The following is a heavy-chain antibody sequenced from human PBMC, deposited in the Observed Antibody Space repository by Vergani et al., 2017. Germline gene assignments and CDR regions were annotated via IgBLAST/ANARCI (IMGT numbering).Heavy chain of an antibody. J-gene: IGHJ6*04. D-gene: IGHD3-10*01. CDR3: ARHRSSGCFCPSSYFYGMDV. CDR1: DSSIMTNPY. Sequence: QVQLQESGPGLVKPSETLTLTCDVSDSSIMTNPYWGWFRQSPGKGLEWIGCIHHSGDTHYNSSLKSLVSISIVSSSKFSLSLTSVTAADTAIYYCARHRSSGCFCPSSYFYGMDVWGNGTTVTVSS. CDR2: IHHSGDT. V-gene: IGHV4-38-2*01.